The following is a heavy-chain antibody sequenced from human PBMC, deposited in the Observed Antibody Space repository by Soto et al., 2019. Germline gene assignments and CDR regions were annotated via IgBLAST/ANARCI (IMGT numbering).Heavy chain of an antibody. V-gene: IGHV1-8*01. Sequence: GASVKVSCKASGYTFSSYDINWVRRATGQGLEWMGWMSPITGNTGYAQNFQGRVTMTSNTPTSTAYMELSSLISEDTVVYYCARGPPNWGFDYCGHGTLVTVSS. CDR2: MSPITGNT. CDR1: GYTFSSYD. J-gene: IGHJ4*01. D-gene: IGHD7-27*01. CDR3: ARGPPNWGFDY.